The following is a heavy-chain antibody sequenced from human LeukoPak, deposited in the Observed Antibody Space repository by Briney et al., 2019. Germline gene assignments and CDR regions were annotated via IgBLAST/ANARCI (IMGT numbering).Heavy chain of an antibody. CDR3: ARHCGGDCYSGSDEAYFDY. Sequence: PSETLSLTCTVSGGSISSGDYYWSWIRQPPGKGLEWIGYIYYSGSTYYNPSLKSRVTISVDTSKNQFSLKLSSVTAADTAVYYCARHCGGDCYSGSDEAYFDYWGQGTLVTVSS. J-gene: IGHJ4*02. V-gene: IGHV4-30-4*01. CDR1: GGSISSGDYY. D-gene: IGHD2-21*02. CDR2: IYYSGST.